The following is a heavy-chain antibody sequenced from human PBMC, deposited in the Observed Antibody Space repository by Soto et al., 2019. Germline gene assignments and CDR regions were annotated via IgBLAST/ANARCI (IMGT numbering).Heavy chain of an antibody. CDR3: ARGGRRSPGMDV. Sequence: QVQLQESGPGLVKPSQTLSLTCTVSGGSISSGGYYWSWIRQHPGKGLEWIGYIYYSGSTYYNPSLKWRVTLSVDTSKNQCSLKLSSVTAADTGVYYCARGGRRSPGMDVWGQGTTVTVSS. J-gene: IGHJ6*02. V-gene: IGHV4-31*03. CDR2: IYYSGST. CDR1: GGSISSGGYY.